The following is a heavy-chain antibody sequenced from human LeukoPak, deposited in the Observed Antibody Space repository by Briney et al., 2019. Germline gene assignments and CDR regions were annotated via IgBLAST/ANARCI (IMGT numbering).Heavy chain of an antibody. CDR1: GFTFSSYS. CDR2: ISTSSSTV. CDR3: ARGKGLLVVTANYYFDY. D-gene: IGHD4-23*01. Sequence: GGSLRLSCAASGFTFSSYSMNWVRHAPGKGLEWVSYISTSSSTVYYADSVKGRFTISRDNAKNSLYLQMNSLRDEDTAVYYCARGKGLLVVTANYYFDYWGQGTLVTVSS. J-gene: IGHJ4*02. V-gene: IGHV3-48*02.